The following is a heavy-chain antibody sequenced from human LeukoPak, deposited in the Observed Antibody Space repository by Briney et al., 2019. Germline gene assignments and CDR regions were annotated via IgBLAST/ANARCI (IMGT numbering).Heavy chain of an antibody. Sequence: GGSLRLSCAAFGFTFSSSSISWVRQAPGKGLEWVSAITDAVGSTHYADSVKGRFTISSDNSKNTVYLQMNSLRPEDMAVYYCAKEIFSGLLYIDYWGQGTLVTVSS. CDR3: AKEIFSGLLYIDY. CDR1: GFTFSSSS. V-gene: IGHV3-23*01. D-gene: IGHD5-12*01. CDR2: ITDAVGST. J-gene: IGHJ4*02.